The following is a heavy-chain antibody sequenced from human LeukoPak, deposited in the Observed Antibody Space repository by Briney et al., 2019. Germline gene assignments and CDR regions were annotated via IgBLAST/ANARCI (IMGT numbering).Heavy chain of an antibody. Sequence: GGSLRLSCVGSGFTFSSYAMSWVRQAPGKGLDWVSGISSSGDRTYYADSVKGRFTISRDNPKNTVYLQMNSLRAEDTAVYYCAREGIVGTGGAFDIWGQGTMVTVSS. D-gene: IGHD1-26*01. CDR3: AREGIVGTGGAFDI. CDR2: ISSSGDRT. CDR1: GFTFSSYA. V-gene: IGHV3-23*01. J-gene: IGHJ3*02.